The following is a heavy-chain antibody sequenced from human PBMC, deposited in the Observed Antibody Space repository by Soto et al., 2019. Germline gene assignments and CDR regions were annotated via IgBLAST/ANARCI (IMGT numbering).Heavy chain of an antibody. CDR1: GFTFSRNG. J-gene: IGHJ4*02. CDR3: ARGIYGTFDY. V-gene: IGHV3-74*01. CDR2: IDSGGSST. Sequence: PGGSLRLSCAAYGFTFSRNGMYWVRQAPGKGLVWVSRIDSGGSSTNYADSVKGRFTISRDNAKNTVYLQMNSLRPEDTAVYYCARGIYGTFDYCGQGILVIVSS. D-gene: IGHD1-1*01.